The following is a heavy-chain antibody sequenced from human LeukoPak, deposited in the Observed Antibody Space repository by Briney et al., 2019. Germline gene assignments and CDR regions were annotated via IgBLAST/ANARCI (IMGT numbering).Heavy chain of an antibody. J-gene: IGHJ4*02. D-gene: IGHD3-10*01. CDR2: ISSSGSTI. Sequence: PGGSLRLSCAASGFTFSSYEMNWVRQAPGKGLEWVSYISSSGSTIYYADSVKGRFTISRDNAKNSLYLQMNSLRAEDTALYYCARGFYYYGSGSLYYFDYWGQGTLVTVSS. V-gene: IGHV3-48*03. CDR3: ARGFYYYGSGSLYYFDY. CDR1: GFTFSSYE.